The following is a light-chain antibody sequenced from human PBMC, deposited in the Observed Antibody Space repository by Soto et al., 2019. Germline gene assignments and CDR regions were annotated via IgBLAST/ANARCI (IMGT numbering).Light chain of an antibody. CDR2: GAS. Sequence: ETVMTQSPATLSVSPGERATLSCRASQSLNSNLAWYQQKPGQAPRLLIAGASDRATGIPDGFSGSGYGTEFTLSISSLQSEDFAVYYCQQYNTWPWTFGQVTKVEI. CDR3: QQYNTWPWT. V-gene: IGKV3-15*01. CDR1: QSLNSN. J-gene: IGKJ1*01.